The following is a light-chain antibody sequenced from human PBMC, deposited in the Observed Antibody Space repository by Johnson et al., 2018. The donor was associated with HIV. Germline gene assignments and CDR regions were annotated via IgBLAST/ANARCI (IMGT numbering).Light chain of an antibody. V-gene: IGLV1-51*02. CDR3: VTWDTSLSIGAV. J-gene: IGLJ1*01. CDR2: ENN. CDR1: SSNIGNNY. Sequence: QAVLTQPPSVSAAPGQKVTISCSGSSSNIGNNYVSWYQQLPVTAPKLLIYENNKRPSGIPDRFSGSKSGPSATLGITGLQTGDEADYYCVTWDTSLSIGAVFGTGTKVTVL.